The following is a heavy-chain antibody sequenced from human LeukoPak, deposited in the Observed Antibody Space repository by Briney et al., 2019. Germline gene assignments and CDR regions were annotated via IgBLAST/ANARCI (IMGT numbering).Heavy chain of an antibody. CDR3: AKGYYGSGSYYMSY. CDR2: ISGSGGST. CDR1: GFTFGSYA. J-gene: IGHJ4*02. D-gene: IGHD3-10*01. V-gene: IGHV3-23*01. Sequence: GGSLRLSCAASGFTFGSYAMSWVRQAPGKGLEWVSAISGSGGSTYYADSVKGRFTISRDNSKNTLYLQMNSLRAEDTAVYYCAKGYYGSGSYYMSYWGQGTLVTVSS.